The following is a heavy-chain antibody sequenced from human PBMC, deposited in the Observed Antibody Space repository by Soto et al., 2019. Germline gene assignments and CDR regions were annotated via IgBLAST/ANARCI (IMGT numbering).Heavy chain of an antibody. V-gene: IGHV1-2*02. Sequence: QVQLVQFGAEVKKPGASVNVSCKASGYTFTVYYMHWVRQAPGQGLEWMGWINPKSGGTMYPQKFQGRVTTTWDTSISTAYMALTRLRSDDTAVYYCARDLAKGGGSAGFDYWGQGTLVTVSS. CDR1: GYTFTVYY. CDR2: INPKSGGT. CDR3: ARDLAKGGGSAGFDY. D-gene: IGHD1-26*01. J-gene: IGHJ4*02.